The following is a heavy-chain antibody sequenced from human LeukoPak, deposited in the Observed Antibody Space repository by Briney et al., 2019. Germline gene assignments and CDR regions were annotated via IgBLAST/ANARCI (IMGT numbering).Heavy chain of an antibody. CDR1: GYTFTGYY. J-gene: IGHJ4*02. CDR3: ARDREGGAAAATELDY. V-gene: IGHV1-2*02. D-gene: IGHD6-13*01. CDR2: INPNSGGT. Sequence: GASVKVSCKASGYTFTGYYMHWVRQAPGQGLEWMGWINPNSGGTNHAQKFQGRVTMTRDTSISTAYMELRSLRSDDTAVYYCARDREGGAAAATELDYWGQGTLVTVSS.